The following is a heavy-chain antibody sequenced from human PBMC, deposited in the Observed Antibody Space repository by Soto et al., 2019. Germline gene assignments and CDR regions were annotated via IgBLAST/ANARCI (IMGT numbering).Heavy chain of an antibody. J-gene: IGHJ6*03. V-gene: IGHV3-23*01. D-gene: IGHD2-15*01. CDR3: AKRNQLGYCSGGSCYPSYYYMDV. CDR1: GFTFSSYA. Sequence: GGSLRLSCEASGFTFSSYAMSWVRQAPGKGLEWVSGISGSGSTTYYADSVKGRFTISRDNSKNTLYLQMNSLRAEDTAVYYCAKRNQLGYCSGGSCYPSYYYMDVWGKGTTVTVSS. CDR2: ISGSGSTT.